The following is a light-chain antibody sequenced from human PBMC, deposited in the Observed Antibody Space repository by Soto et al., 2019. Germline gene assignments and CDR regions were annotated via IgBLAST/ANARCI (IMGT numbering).Light chain of an antibody. Sequence: DIQMTQSPSTLSVSIGDRVTITCRASQSISSLLSSYQQKTGKAPKLLIYKASSLQSGVTSRLIGSGAGTVITLKIISLQPDEFATYSCQLYSSYWSFGQGTKVEIK. CDR1: QSISSL. J-gene: IGKJ1*01. V-gene: IGKV1-5*03. CDR3: QLYSSYWS. CDR2: KAS.